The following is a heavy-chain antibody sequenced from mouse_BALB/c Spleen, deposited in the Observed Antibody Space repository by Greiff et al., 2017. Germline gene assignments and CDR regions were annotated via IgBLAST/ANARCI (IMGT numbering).Heavy chain of an antibody. CDR3: ARDDYDVVDY. Sequence: QVQLQQSGAELVRPGSSVKISCKASGYAFSSSWMNWVKQRPGQGLEWIGQIYPGDGDTNYNGKFKGKATLTADKSSTTAYMQLSSLTSEDSAVYFCARDDYDVVDYWGQGTSVTVSS. V-gene: IGHV1-80*01. CDR1: GYAFSSSW. CDR2: IYPGDGDT. D-gene: IGHD2-4*01. J-gene: IGHJ4*01.